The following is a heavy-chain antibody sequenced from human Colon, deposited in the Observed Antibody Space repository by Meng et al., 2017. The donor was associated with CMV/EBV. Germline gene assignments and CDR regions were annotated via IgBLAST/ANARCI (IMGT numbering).Heavy chain of an antibody. V-gene: IGHV1-2*02. CDR3: ERVGGWIGSSSIFGWFDP. Sequence: QGQLVQVWVEVKIPGPSVKVSCKGSGYTFTDYYIHWVRQAPGQGLEWMGLINSNTGATKYAQKFQNRITMTRDTSINTVYMQLSGMRSDDTAVYYCERVGGWIGSSSIFGWFDPWGQGTLVTVSS. CDR1: GYTFTDYY. CDR2: INSNTGAT. J-gene: IGHJ5*02. D-gene: IGHD6-6*01.